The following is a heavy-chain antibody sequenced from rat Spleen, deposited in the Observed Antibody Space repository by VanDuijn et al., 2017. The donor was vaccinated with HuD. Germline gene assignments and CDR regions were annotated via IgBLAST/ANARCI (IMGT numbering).Heavy chain of an antibody. J-gene: IGHJ2*01. Sequence: EVQLQESGPGLVKPSQSLSLTCSVTGYSITSSYRWNWIRKFPGNKLEWMGYINSAGSTNYNPSLKSRISITRDTSKNQFFLQVNSVTTEDTATYYCARQNWPYYFDYWGQGVMVTVSS. V-gene: IGHV3-3*01. CDR2: INSAGST. D-gene: IGHD5-1*01. CDR3: ARQNWPYYFDY. CDR1: GYSITSSYR.